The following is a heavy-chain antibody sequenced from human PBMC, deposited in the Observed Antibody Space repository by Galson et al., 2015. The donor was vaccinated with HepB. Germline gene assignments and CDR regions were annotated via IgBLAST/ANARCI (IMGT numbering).Heavy chain of an antibody. D-gene: IGHD6-13*01. J-gene: IGHJ4*02. CDR2: ISSSSSYI. V-gene: IGHV3-21*01. CDR3: ARAVGNSSSWYMVWAY. Sequence: SLRLSCAASGFTFSSYSMNWVRQAPGKGLEWVSSISSSSSYIYYADSVKGRFTISRDNAKNSLYLQMNSLGAEDTAVYYCARAVGNSSSWYMVWAYWGQGTLVTVSS. CDR1: GFTFSSYS.